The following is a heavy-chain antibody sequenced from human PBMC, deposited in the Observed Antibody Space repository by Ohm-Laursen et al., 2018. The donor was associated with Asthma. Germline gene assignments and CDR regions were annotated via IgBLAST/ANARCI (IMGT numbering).Heavy chain of an antibody. V-gene: IGHV1-3*04. J-gene: IGHJ4*02. D-gene: IGHD6-13*01. CDR3: AKVKYSSSFDY. CDR1: GYTFTSYA. CDR2: INTGNGIT. Sequence: GASVKVSCKASGYTFTSYAIHWVRQAPGQRLEWMRWINTGNGITKYSQKFQGRVTITRDTSASTAYMELSSLRSEDTAMYYCAKVKYSSSFDYWGQGTLVSVSS.